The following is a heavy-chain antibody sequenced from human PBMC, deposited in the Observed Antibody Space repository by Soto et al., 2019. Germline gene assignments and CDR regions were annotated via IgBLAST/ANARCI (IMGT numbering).Heavy chain of an antibody. Sequence: SETLSLTCTVSGGSISGYYWSWIRQPPGKGLEWIGYIYYSGTTNYNPSLKSRVTVSLDTSKNQFSLNLTSVTTADTAVYYCVRARYCSSTTCPRGYFYGMDVWGQGTTVTVSS. CDR1: GGSISGYY. CDR3: VRARYCSSTTCPRGYFYGMDV. V-gene: IGHV4-59*01. CDR2: IYYSGTT. J-gene: IGHJ6*02. D-gene: IGHD2-2*01.